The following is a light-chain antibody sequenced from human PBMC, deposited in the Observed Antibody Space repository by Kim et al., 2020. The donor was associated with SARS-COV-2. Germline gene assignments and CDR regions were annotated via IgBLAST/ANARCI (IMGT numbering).Light chain of an antibody. V-gene: IGKV3-20*01. J-gene: IGKJ1*01. CDR2: GAS. CDR1: ESISNAY. Sequence: SPGERATLSCRASESISNAYVAWYQQKRGQAPRLVIYGASSRATGIPDRFSGSGSGTDFTLTIRRLESEDFAVYYCQQYGSSPRTFGQGTKVEIK. CDR3: QQYGSSPRT.